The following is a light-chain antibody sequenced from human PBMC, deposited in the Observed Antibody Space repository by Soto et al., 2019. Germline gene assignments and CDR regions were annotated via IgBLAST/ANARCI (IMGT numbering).Light chain of an antibody. CDR1: QIVSGKY. CDR3: QQRSNWPLT. CDR2: DAS. Sequence: ARTQCRATLSFSPGKQATLSYRASQIVSGKYLAWYHQRPGQAPRLLIYDASNRATGIPARFSGSGSGTDFTLTISSLEPEDSAVYYCQQRSNWPLTFGPGTKVDIK. J-gene: IGKJ3*01. V-gene: IGKV3-11*01.